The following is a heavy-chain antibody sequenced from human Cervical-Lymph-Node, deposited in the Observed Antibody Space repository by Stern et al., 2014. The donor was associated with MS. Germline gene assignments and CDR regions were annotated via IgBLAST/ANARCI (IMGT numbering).Heavy chain of an antibody. V-gene: IGHV1-69*01. CDR3: ARDSASAGLYYFDF. CDR1: GDIFINYA. D-gene: IGHD2/OR15-2a*01. Sequence: DQLVESGTEVKKPGSSMTLSCKTSGDIFINYALSWVRQAPGKGLEWMGGIIPVIGTTKYAQRFQGRLTIAADESTRTAYMELSSLRAEDTAIYYCARDSASAGLYYFDFWGQGTLVTVSS. J-gene: IGHJ4*02. CDR2: IIPVIGTT.